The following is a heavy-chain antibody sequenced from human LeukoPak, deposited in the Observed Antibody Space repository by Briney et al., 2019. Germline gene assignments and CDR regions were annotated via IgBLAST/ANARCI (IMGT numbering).Heavy chain of an antibody. J-gene: IGHJ4*02. CDR2: INHNGNVN. Sequence: GGSLRLSCAASGFTFSSYWMNWARQAPGKGLEWVASINHNGNVNYYVDSVKGRFTISRDNAKNSLYLQMSNLRAEDTAVYYCARGDYYFDYWGQGTLVTVSS. D-gene: IGHD3/OR15-3a*01. V-gene: IGHV3-7*03. CDR3: ARGDYYFDY. CDR1: GFTFSSYW.